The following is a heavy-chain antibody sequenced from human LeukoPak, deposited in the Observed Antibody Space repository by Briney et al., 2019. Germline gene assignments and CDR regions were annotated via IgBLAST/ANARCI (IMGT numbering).Heavy chain of an antibody. V-gene: IGHV4-4*07. CDR3: ARVGGPVPAALEDAFDL. Sequence: SETLSLTCNVSGASISAYYWSWIRQSAGGRLEFIGRVYTSGSPDYNPSFKSRVTMSADTSKNQFSLKLRSVTAADTALYYCARVGGPVPAALEDAFDLWGQGTLVTVSS. J-gene: IGHJ3*01. CDR2: VYTSGSP. D-gene: IGHD2-15*01. CDR1: GASISAYY.